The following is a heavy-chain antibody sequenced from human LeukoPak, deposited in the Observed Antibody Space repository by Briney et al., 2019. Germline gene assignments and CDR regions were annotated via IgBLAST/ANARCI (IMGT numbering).Heavy chain of an antibody. CDR2: ISGSGGDT. CDR1: GFSFSNYA. Sequence: GGSLRLSCAASGFSFSNYAMSWVRQAPGKGLEWVSGISGSGGDTYFADSVKGRFTISRDNSKNTVDLQMNSLRAEDTAVYYCAKDLPTIHHTVTTPDAFDIWGQGTMVTVSS. V-gene: IGHV3-23*01. J-gene: IGHJ3*02. D-gene: IGHD4-11*01. CDR3: AKDLPTIHHTVTTPDAFDI.